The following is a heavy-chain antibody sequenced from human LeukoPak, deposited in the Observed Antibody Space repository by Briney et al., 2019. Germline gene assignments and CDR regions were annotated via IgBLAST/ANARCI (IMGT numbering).Heavy chain of an antibody. V-gene: IGHV4-59*11. D-gene: IGHD3-22*01. CDR3: ARGHYYDNSGDY. CDR2: IYDTGGT. J-gene: IGHJ4*02. CDR1: GASISSHY. Sequence: SETLSLTCTVSGASISSHYWSWIRQPPGKGLEWIGYIYDTGGTNYNPSLKSRVTISPDTSKNQFSLNLSSVTAADTAVYYCARGHYYDNSGDYWGQGIPVTVSS.